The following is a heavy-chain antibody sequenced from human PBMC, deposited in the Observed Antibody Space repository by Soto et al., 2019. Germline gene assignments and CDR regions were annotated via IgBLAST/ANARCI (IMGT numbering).Heavy chain of an antibody. D-gene: IGHD4-17*01. CDR3: AKDWPGTSSVTSDY. J-gene: IGHJ4*02. CDR1: GFDFSSYA. Sequence: LLESGGTLVQPGGSLRLSCAASGFDFSSYAMTWVRQAPGKGMAWVSGITYTGDTTYYADSVKGRFTISRDNYRNTLYLQMSSLRADDTAMYFCAKDWPGTSSVTSDYWGQGTLVTVSS. V-gene: IGHV3-23*01. CDR2: ITYTGDTT.